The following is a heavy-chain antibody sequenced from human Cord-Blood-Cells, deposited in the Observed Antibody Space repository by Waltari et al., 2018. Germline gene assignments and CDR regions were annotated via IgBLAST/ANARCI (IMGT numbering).Heavy chain of an antibody. J-gene: IGHJ5*02. V-gene: IGHV1-69*01. CDR2: IIPIFGTA. CDR3: GRYYYDSSGYYNWFDR. D-gene: IGHD3-22*01. Sequence: EYMGGIIPIFGTANYAQKFQGRVTITADESTSTAYMELSSLRSEDTAVYYCGRYYYDSSGYYNWFDRWRQGTVVTVSA.